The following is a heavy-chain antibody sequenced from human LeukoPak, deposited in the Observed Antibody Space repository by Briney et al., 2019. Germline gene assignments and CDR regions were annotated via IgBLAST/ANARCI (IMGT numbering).Heavy chain of an antibody. V-gene: IGHV3-43*02. D-gene: IGHD3-9*01. Sequence: GGSLRLSCAASGFTFDDYAMHWVRQAPGKGLGWVSLISGDGGSTYYADSVKGRFTISRDNSKNSLYLQMNSLRTEDTALYYCAKDKVLRYFDWSAFDYWGQATLVTVSS. CDR3: AKDKVLRYFDWSAFDY. CDR1: GFTFDDYA. CDR2: ISGDGGST. J-gene: IGHJ4*02.